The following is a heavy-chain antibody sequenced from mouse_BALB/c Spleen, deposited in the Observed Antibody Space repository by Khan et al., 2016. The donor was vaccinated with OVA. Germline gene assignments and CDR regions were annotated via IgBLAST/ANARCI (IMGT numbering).Heavy chain of an antibody. CDR1: GYSFTSDYA. J-gene: IGHJ1*01. CDR3: ARRDYNGHCYFDV. V-gene: IGHV3-2*02. D-gene: IGHD1-1*01. CDR2: ISYSGST. Sequence: EVQLQESGPGLVKPSQSLSLTCTVTGYSFTSDYAWYWIRQFPGNKLEWMGYISYSGSTSYTPSLKSRISITRATSKNQSLLQLKIVTTEDTAAYYCARRDYNGHCYFDVWGAGTTVTVSS.